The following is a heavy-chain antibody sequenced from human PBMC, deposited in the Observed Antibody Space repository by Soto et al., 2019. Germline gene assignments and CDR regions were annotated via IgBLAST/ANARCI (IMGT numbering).Heavy chain of an antibody. D-gene: IGHD3-10*01. J-gene: IGHJ4*02. V-gene: IGHV4-34*01. CDR3: VRFEERSPGSVPLAEY. CDR1: GESFIAYY. Sequence: QVNVQQWGAGLLKPSETLSLTCGVYGESFIAYYWTWIRQSPGKGLEWIGDIHHTGDTKYNPSLKSRLTLSVATSKKPFYLKSTSVPAADPAVYYCVRFEERSPGSVPLAEYWGQGTLVHVSS. CDR2: IHHTGDT.